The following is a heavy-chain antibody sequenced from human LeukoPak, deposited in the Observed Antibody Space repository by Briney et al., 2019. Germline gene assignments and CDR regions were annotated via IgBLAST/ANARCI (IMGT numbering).Heavy chain of an antibody. Sequence: PGGSLRLSCAASGFTFSSYGMSWVRQAPGKGLEWVSGISGGGVSTYYADSVKGRFTISRDNSKNTLYLQMNSLRAEDTAVYYCASRVGWLGHPPDNWGQGTLVTVSS. CDR1: GFTFSSYG. V-gene: IGHV3-23*01. CDR3: ASRVGWLGHPPDN. D-gene: IGHD6-19*01. J-gene: IGHJ4*02. CDR2: ISGGGVST.